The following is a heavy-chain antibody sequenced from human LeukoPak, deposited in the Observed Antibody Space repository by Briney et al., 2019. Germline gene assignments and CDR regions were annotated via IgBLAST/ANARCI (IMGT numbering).Heavy chain of an antibody. J-gene: IGHJ3*02. Sequence: SETLSLTCTVSGGSISFYYWSWIRQPPGKGLEWIGYIYYSGSTTYNPSLKSRVTISVDASKTQFSLKLSSVTAADTAMYYCVTSYDTSGYFHAFDIWGQGTEVTVSS. D-gene: IGHD3-22*01. CDR1: GGSISFYY. V-gene: IGHV4-59*01. CDR3: VTSYDTSGYFHAFDI. CDR2: IYYSGST.